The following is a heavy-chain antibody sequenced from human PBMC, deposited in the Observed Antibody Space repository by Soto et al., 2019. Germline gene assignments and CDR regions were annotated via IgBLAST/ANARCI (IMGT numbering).Heavy chain of an antibody. V-gene: IGHV1-18*01. Sequence: QVQLVQSGPEVKKPGASVKVSCKTSGYTYTSYGIGRVRQAPGQGLEWMGWITTDKGKTTYAQKFQGRVTMTTDTSTSTAYMELRSLRSDDTAVYYCATRSPAFDYWGQGTLVTVSS. J-gene: IGHJ4*02. CDR2: ITTDKGKT. CDR3: ATRSPAFDY. CDR1: GYTYTSYG.